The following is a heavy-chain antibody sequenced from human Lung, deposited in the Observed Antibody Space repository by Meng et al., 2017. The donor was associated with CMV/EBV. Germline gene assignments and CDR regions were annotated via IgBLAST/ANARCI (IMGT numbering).Heavy chain of an antibody. Sequence: QVNRQESGPGLVQPSGTLSLTCAVSGGSISSSNWWSWVRQPPGKGLEWIGEIYHSGSTNYNPSLKSRVTISVDKSKNQFSLKLSSVTAADTAVYYCASFPPPGKQWLVTDYWGQGTLVTVSS. V-gene: IGHV4-4*02. CDR2: IYHSGST. D-gene: IGHD6-19*01. CDR3: ASFPPPGKQWLVTDY. J-gene: IGHJ4*02. CDR1: GGSISSSNW.